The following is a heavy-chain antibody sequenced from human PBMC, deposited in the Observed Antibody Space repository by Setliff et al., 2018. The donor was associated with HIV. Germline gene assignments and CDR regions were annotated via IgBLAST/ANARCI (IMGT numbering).Heavy chain of an antibody. Sequence: SETLSLTCSVSGGSIEFSSYYWGRIRQPPGKGLEWIGSVYYSGSTYYNPSLKSRLTISVDTSTNKFSLKLSSVTAVDTAVYYCARLRGLNLEPFDYWGQGTLVTVSS. CDR1: GGSIEFSSYY. CDR3: ARLRGLNLEPFDY. D-gene: IGHD1-1*01. J-gene: IGHJ4*02. V-gene: IGHV4-39*01. CDR2: VYYSGST.